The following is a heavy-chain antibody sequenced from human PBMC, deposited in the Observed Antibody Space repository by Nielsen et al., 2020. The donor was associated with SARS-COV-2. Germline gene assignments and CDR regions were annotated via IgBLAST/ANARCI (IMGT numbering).Heavy chain of an antibody. CDR3: AKGSDCSSTSCPGDYYYGMDV. CDR1: GFIFRSYG. CDR2: ISYDGSNK. V-gene: IGHV3-30*18. J-gene: IGHJ6*02. Sequence: GESLKISCAASGFIFRSYGMHWARQAPGKGLEWVAVISYDGSNKYYADSVKGRFTITRDISKNTLYLQVNSLRAEDTAVYYCAKGSDCSSTSCPGDYYYGMDVWGQGTTVTVSS. D-gene: IGHD2-2*01.